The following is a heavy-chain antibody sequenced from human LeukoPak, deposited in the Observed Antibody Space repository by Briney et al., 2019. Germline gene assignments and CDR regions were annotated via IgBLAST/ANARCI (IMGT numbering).Heavy chain of an antibody. CDR3: AASVEMATITFDY. V-gene: IGHV1-69*05. CDR1: GCTFTSYA. CDR2: IIPIFGTA. Sequence: SVKVSCKASGCTFTSYAMNWVRQAPGQGLEWMGGIIPIFGTANYAQKFQGRVTITTDESTSTAYMELSSLRSEDTAVYYCAASVEMATITFDYWGQGTLVTVSS. D-gene: IGHD5-24*01. J-gene: IGHJ4*02.